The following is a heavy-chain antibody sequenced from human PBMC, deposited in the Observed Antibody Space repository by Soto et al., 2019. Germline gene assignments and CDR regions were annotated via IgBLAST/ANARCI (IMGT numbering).Heavy chain of an antibody. J-gene: IGHJ6*02. Sequence: GGSLRLSCAASGFTFDDYAMHWVRQAPGKGLEWVSGISWNSGSIGYADSVKGRFTISRDNAKNSLYLQMNSLRAEDTALYYCAKDGGGDCSGGSCYQPSEYYYYGIDVWGQGTTVTVTS. CDR1: GFTFDDYA. CDR3: AKDGGGDCSGGSCYQPSEYYYYGIDV. D-gene: IGHD2-15*01. V-gene: IGHV3-9*01. CDR2: ISWNSGSI.